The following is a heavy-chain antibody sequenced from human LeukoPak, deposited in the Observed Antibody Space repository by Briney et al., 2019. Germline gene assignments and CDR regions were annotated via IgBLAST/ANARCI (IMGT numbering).Heavy chain of an antibody. CDR3: ARLITTYFDY. Sequence: PGGSLRLSRAGSGFTFSSYWMSWVRQAPGKGLEWVANIKQDGSEKFYVDSVKGRFTISRDNAKNSLYLQMNSLRAEDTAVYYCARLITTYFDYWGQGSLVTVSS. V-gene: IGHV3-7*01. CDR1: GFTFSSYW. D-gene: IGHD3-22*01. CDR2: IKQDGSEK. J-gene: IGHJ4*02.